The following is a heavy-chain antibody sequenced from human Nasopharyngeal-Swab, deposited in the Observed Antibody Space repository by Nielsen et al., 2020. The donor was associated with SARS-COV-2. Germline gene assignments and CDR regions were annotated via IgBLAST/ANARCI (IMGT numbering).Heavy chain of an antibody. CDR3: ARVLRERAEHYYGMDV. Sequence: LKISCAASGFTVSSYSMTWVRQAPGKGLEWISYIRGSSSTIYYADSVKGRFTISRDNAKNSLYLQMNSLRDEDTAVYYCARVLRERAEHYYGMDVWGQGTTVTVSS. CDR2: IRGSSSTI. J-gene: IGHJ6*02. V-gene: IGHV3-48*02. CDR1: GFTVSSYS.